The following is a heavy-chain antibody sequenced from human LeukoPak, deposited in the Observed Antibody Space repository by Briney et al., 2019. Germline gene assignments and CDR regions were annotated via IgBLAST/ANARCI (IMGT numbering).Heavy chain of an antibody. CDR2: VSHSGST. V-gene: IGHV4-38-2*02. CDR1: SYSISSGYY. D-gene: IGHD7-27*01. J-gene: IGHJ3*02. CDR3: ARNWGPDPDAFDK. Sequence: PSETLSLNCTVSSYSISSGYYWGWIRQPPGKGLEWIGVVSHSGSTYNDPSLKSRVTLSVDTSKNHFSLRLSAVTAADTAVYYCARNWGPDPDAFDKWGQGTVVTVSS.